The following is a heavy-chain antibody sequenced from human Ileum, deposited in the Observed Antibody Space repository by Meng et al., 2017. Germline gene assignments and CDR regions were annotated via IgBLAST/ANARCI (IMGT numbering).Heavy chain of an antibody. J-gene: IGHJ4*02. CDR3: ASAHHDSSGSVDY. Sequence: QVQLIQSGAEVKRPGASVKVSCKASGYTFTSYTMHWVRQAPGQRLEWMGWINTGNGYTKYSQKFQDRVTITRDTSASTAYMELSSLRSEDTAVYYCASAHHDSSGSVDYWGQGTLVTVSS. D-gene: IGHD3-22*01. CDR1: GYTFTSYT. V-gene: IGHV1-3*04. CDR2: INTGNGYT.